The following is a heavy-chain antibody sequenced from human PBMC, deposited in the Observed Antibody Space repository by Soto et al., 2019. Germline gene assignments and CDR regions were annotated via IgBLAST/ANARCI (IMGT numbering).Heavy chain of an antibody. CDR2: IKQDESDK. J-gene: IGHJ5*02. D-gene: IGHD3-16*02. CDR1: GFRFRDYW. V-gene: IGHV3-7*03. CDR3: AAYCYTMTCTHFHGYS. Sequence: GGSLRLSCAVSGFRFRDYWMSWVRQAPGKGLEWVANIKQDESDKYYVDSVKGRFTISRDNAKNALHLQMSSLRVEDTAVYYCAAYCYTMTCTHFHGYSWGQGTLVTVSS.